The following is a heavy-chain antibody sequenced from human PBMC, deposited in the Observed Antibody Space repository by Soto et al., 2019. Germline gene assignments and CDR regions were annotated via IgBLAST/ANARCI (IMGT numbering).Heavy chain of an antibody. CDR2: INHSGST. D-gene: IGHD4-17*01. Sequence: SETLSLTCAVYGGSFSGYYWSWIRQPPGKGLEWIGEINHSGSTNYNPSLKSRVTISVDTSKNQFSLKLSSVTAADTAVYYCGRGTHGDRLYYYYYGMDVWGQGTTVTVSS. J-gene: IGHJ6*02. CDR1: GGSFSGYY. V-gene: IGHV4-34*01. CDR3: GRGTHGDRLYYYYYGMDV.